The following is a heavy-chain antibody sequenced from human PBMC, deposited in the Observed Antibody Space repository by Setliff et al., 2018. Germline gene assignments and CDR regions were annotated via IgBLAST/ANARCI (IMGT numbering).Heavy chain of an antibody. D-gene: IGHD3-22*01. CDR1: GGTFRTDG. V-gene: IGHV1-69*13. CDR2: IIPVFGTA. Sequence: RASVKVSCKASGGTFRTDGFNWVRQAPGQGLEWMGRIIPVFGTAKYSQEFQGRVTISADESTRTAYLDLRSLRFEDTAVYYCARDTHDKYDTSGYYLSLDSWGQGTLVTVSS. CDR3: ARDTHDKYDTSGYYLSLDS. J-gene: IGHJ4*02.